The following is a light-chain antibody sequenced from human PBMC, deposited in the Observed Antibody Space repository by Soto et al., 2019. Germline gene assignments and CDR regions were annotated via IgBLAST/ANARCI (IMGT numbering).Light chain of an antibody. CDR2: AAS. Sequence: DIQMTQSPSSLSASVGDRVTITCRASQGITNHLAWYQQKPGKVPKLLVYAASTLQSGVPSRFSGSGSGTDFTLTLSSLQPEDVATYYCQKYNSAPWTFCQGTKVEIK. J-gene: IGKJ1*01. CDR3: QKYNSAPWT. CDR1: QGITNH. V-gene: IGKV1-27*01.